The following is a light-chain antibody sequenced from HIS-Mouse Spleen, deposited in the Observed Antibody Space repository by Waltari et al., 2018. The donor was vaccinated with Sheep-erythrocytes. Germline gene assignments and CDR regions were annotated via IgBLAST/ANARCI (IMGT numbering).Light chain of an antibody. J-gene: IGLJ3*02. CDR1: SPNIGNNA. Sequence: QSVLTQPPSVSEAPRQRVPIPCSGSSPNIGNNAVNWYQQPPGKAPKLLIYYDDLPPSGVSDRFSGSKSGTSASLAISGLQSEDEADYYCAAWDDRLNGWVFGGGTKLTVL. CDR2: YDD. V-gene: IGLV1-36*01. CDR3: AAWDDRLNGWV.